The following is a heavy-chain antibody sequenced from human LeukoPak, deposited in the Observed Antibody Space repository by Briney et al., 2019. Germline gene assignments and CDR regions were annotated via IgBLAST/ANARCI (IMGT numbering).Heavy chain of an antibody. V-gene: IGHV4-34*01. J-gene: IGHJ5*02. D-gene: IGHD2-2*01. CDR3: AIGYCSSTSCFPFDP. CDR1: GGSFSGYY. Sequence: SETLSLTCAVYGGSFSGYYWSWIRQPPGKGLEWIGEINHSGSTNYNPSLKSRVTISVDTSKNQFSLKLSSVTAADTAVYYCAIGYCSSTSCFPFDPWGQGTLVTVSS. CDR2: INHSGST.